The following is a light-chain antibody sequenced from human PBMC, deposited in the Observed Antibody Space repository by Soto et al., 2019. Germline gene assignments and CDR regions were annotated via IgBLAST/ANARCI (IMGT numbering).Light chain of an antibody. J-gene: IGKJ4*01. CDR1: QGIRNF. CDR3: QKYDSAPLT. CDR2: AAS. Sequence: DIQMTQSPSSLSASVGDRVTITCRASQGIRNFLAWYQQKPGKVPKLLIYAASTLQSGVPYRFSGSGSGTDFTLTISTLQPEEVATYYCQKYDSAPLTFGGGTKVEIK. V-gene: IGKV1-27*01.